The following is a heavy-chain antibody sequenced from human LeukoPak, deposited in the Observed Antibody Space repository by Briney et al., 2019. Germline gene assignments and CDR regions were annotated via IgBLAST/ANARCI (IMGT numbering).Heavy chain of an antibody. CDR2: ISGTTDYI. CDR1: GFTFSSYS. V-gene: IGHV3-21*01. D-gene: IGHD1-26*01. J-gene: IGHJ4*02. CDR3: ARGGRQAVFFDY. Sequence: GGSLRLSCAASGFTFSSYSMNWVRQAPGRGLEWVSSISGTTDYIYYADSVKGRFTISGDNAKNPLYLQMSSLRAEDTAVYYCARGGRQAVFFDYWGQGTLVTVSS.